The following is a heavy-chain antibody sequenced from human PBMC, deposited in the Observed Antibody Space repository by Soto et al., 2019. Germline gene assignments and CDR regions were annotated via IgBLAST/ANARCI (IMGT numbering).Heavy chain of an antibody. CDR2: ISPYNDQT. D-gene: IGHD3-16*01. V-gene: IGHV1-18*01. CDR1: GYTFIRYG. Sequence: QVQLVQSASEVMKPGASVKVSCKASGYTFIRYGITWVRQAPGQRLEWMGWISPYNDQTIYAQKLQGRVTMTEDTSTRTVYMQLRSLKSDDTAVYYCARGGYYDNVWGKLSHYGLDVWGQGTSVTVSS. J-gene: IGHJ6*02. CDR3: ARGGYYDNVWGKLSHYGLDV.